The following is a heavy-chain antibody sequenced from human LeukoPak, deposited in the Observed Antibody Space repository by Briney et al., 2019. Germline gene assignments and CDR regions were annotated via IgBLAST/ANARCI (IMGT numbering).Heavy chain of an antibody. D-gene: IGHD3-10*01. CDR1: GFTFGSYA. CDR3: ARAVSRTIPTGNAFDI. J-gene: IGHJ3*02. CDR2: ISGSGGST. V-gene: IGHV3-23*01. Sequence: GGSLRLSCAASGFTFGSYAMSWVRQAPGKGLEWVSAISGSGGSTYYADSVKGRFTISRDNAQSSLYLQMNSLRVEDTAVYYCARAVSRTIPTGNAFDIWGQGTMVTVSS.